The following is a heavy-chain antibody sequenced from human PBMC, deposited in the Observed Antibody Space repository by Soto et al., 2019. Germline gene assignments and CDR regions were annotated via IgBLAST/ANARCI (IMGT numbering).Heavy chain of an antibody. CDR3: ARAGIGYNFWSGYRNWFLP. D-gene: IGHD3-3*01. CDR2: INPNSGGT. V-gene: IGHV1-2*04. J-gene: IGHJ5*02. CDR1: GYTLTGYY. Sequence: ASVNVSWKASGYTLTGYYMHWVRQAPGQGLEWMGWINPNSGGTNYAQKFQGWVTMTRDTSISTAYMELSRLRSDDTAVYYCARAGIGYNFWSGYRNWFLPRRHGPLVT.